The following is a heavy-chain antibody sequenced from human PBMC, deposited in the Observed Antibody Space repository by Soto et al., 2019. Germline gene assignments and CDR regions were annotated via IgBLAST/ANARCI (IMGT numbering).Heavy chain of an antibody. CDR3: AHAFGGTSWPNDAFDV. CDR1: GFSFSADGVG. CDR2: IYWDDDT. J-gene: IGHJ3*01. D-gene: IGHD2-2*01. Sequence: QITLKESGPTLVKPTQTLTLTCIFSGFSFSADGVGVGWIRQPPGKALEWLALIYWDDDTRYSPSLKSRLTITKDTSKNQVVLTMTNRDPVDTGTYYCAHAFGGTSWPNDAFDVWGQGTVVTVSS. V-gene: IGHV2-5*02.